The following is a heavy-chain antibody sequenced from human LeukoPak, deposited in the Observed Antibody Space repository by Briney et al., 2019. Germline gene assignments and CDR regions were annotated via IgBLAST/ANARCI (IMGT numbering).Heavy chain of an antibody. J-gene: IGHJ4*02. V-gene: IGHV3-23*01. Sequence: GGSLRLSCAASGFTFSNPAMSWVRQAPAKGLEWVSSITGSGGSTFYRDSVQGRFTISRDNSNNTLYLQMNSLRAEDTAIYYCVRTLSNFDSWGQGTLVTVSS. CDR2: ITGSGGST. D-gene: IGHD1-7*01. CDR1: GFTFSNPA. CDR3: VRTLSNFDS.